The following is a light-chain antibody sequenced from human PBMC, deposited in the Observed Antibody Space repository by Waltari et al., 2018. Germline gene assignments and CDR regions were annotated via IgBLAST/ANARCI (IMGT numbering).Light chain of an antibody. Sequence: ESPGKTVTISCTRSSGRIAHNFVQWYQQRPGSPPTIVIYEDNERPSGVPDRFSGSIDSSSNSATLTISGLKTEDEADYYCQSYDSDSRGIFGGGTKLTVL. CDR2: EDN. V-gene: IGLV6-57*01. CDR3: QSYDSDSRGI. J-gene: IGLJ2*01. CDR1: SGRIAHNF.